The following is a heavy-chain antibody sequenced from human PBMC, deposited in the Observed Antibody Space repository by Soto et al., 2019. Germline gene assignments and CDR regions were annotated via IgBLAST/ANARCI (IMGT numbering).Heavy chain of an antibody. J-gene: IGHJ5*02. CDR1: GYTFTAQY. Sequence: ASVKVSCKASGYTFTAQYLHWVRKAPGEGLEWMGWINPTTGATRYAQKFQGRVTMTRXTXXSXXXLXVXXLRXDXTAVYYCAKGDSSWVSWFDPWGQGTLVTVSS. D-gene: IGHD6-19*01. CDR2: INPTTGAT. CDR3: AKGDSSWVSWFDP. V-gene: IGHV1-2*02.